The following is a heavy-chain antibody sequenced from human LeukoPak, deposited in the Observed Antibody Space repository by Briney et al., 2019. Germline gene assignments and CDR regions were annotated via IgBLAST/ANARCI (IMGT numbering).Heavy chain of an antibody. Sequence: GGSLRLSCAASGFTFSSYGMHWVRQAPGKGLEWVAVISYDGSNKYYADSVKGRFTISRDNSKNTLYLQMNSLRAEDTAVYYCAKDPTMAVATMPDYWGQGTLVTVSS. J-gene: IGHJ4*02. CDR3: AKDPTMAVATMPDY. CDR2: ISYDGSNK. D-gene: IGHD5-24*01. V-gene: IGHV3-30*18. CDR1: GFTFSSYG.